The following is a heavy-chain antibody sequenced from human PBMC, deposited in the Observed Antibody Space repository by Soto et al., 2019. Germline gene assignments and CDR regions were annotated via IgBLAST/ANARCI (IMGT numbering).Heavy chain of an antibody. D-gene: IGHD3-22*01. CDR1: GFSLSNARMG. J-gene: IGHJ4*02. CDR3: ARIQYYYDSSGYYVDY. Sequence: QVTLKESGPVLVKPTETLTLTCTVSGFSLSNARMGVSWIRQPPGKALEWLAHIFSNDEKSYSTSLKSRLTISKDTSKSQVVLSMNNMDPVDTATYYCARIQYYYDSSGYYVDYWGQGTLVTVSS. CDR2: IFSNDEK. V-gene: IGHV2-26*01.